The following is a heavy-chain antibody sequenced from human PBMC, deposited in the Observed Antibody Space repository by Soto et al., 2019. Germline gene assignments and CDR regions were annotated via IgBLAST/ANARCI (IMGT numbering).Heavy chain of an antibody. CDR3: ARTFYSDSGAYYGY. J-gene: IGHJ4*02. CDR1: GFTFSSYA. Sequence: GGSLRLSCAASGFTFSSYAMHWVRQAPGKGLEWVAVISYDGSNKYYADSVKGRFTISRDNSKNTLYLQMNSLRAEDTAVYYCARTFYSDSGAYYGYWGQGTLVTVSS. D-gene: IGHD3-22*01. V-gene: IGHV3-30-3*01. CDR2: ISYDGSNK.